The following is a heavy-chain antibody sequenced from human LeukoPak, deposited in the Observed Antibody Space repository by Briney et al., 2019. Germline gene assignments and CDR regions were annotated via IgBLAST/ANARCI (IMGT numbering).Heavy chain of an antibody. J-gene: IGHJ4*02. CDR3: ARGIWSRTVSSYYLEY. Sequence: ASVKVSCKASGYTFTNYAMQWVRQAPGQRLEWMGWINAGNGNTRYSQRFQGRVTITRDTSASTVYMEVTSLRSEDTAVYYCARGIWSRTVSSYYLEYWGQGTLVTVSS. CDR1: GYTFTNYA. CDR2: INAGNGNT. D-gene: IGHD3-3*01. V-gene: IGHV1-3*01.